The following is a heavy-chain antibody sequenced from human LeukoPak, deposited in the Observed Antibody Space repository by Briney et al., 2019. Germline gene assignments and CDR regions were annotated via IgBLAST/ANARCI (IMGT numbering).Heavy chain of an antibody. D-gene: IGHD2/OR15-2a*01. CDR2: IKSKHDGETT. V-gene: IGHV3-15*01. Sequence: GGSLRLSCVGSGFNFNRAWMSWVRQAPGKGLEWLGRIKSKHDGETTDYAAPAQGRFTISRDDSESTLFLHMTSLKTEDTALYYCTKDQTYFYGGGIRADQWGQGTLVSVSS. CDR1: GFNFNRAW. J-gene: IGHJ5*02. CDR3: TKDQTYFYGGGIRADQ.